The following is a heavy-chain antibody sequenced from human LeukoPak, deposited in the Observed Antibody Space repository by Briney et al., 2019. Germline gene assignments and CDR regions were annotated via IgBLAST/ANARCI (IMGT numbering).Heavy chain of an antibody. V-gene: IGHV3-30-3*01. D-gene: IGHD2-2*01. CDR2: ISYDGSNK. J-gene: IGHJ4*02. CDR3: AREAYQLHSLDY. CDR1: GFTSSSYA. Sequence: GGSLRLSCAASGFTSSSYAMHWVRQAPGKGLEWVAVISYDGSNKYYADSVKGRFTISRDNSKNTLYLQMNSLRAEDTAVYYCAREAYQLHSLDYWGQGTLVTVSS.